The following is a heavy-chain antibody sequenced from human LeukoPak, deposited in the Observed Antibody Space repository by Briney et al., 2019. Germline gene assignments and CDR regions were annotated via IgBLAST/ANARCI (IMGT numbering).Heavy chain of an antibody. CDR3: AKHGEAYGDSKTDY. CDR1: GFTFSNYA. V-gene: IGHV3-23*01. CDR2: IRDSGGRT. D-gene: IGHD4-17*01. J-gene: IGHJ4*02. Sequence: GGSLRLSCAASGFTFSNYAMRWVRQAPGKGLEWVSVIRDSGGRTYYADSVKGRFTISRDNSKNTLYLHMNSLRAEDTAIYYCAKHGEAYGDSKTDYWGQGTLVTVSS.